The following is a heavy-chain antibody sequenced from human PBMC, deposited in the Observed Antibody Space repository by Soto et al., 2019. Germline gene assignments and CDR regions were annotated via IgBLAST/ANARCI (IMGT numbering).Heavy chain of an antibody. J-gene: IGHJ4*02. CDR2: IYYSGST. CDR3: ARLIRDYSNYLAYYFDY. CDR1: GGSISSSSYY. V-gene: IGHV4-39*01. D-gene: IGHD4-4*01. Sequence: SETLSLTCTVSGGSISSSSYYWGWIRQPPGKGLEWIGSIYYSGSTYYNPSLKSRVTISVDTSKNQFSLKLSSVTAADTAVYYCARLIRDYSNYLAYYFDYWGQGTLVTVSS.